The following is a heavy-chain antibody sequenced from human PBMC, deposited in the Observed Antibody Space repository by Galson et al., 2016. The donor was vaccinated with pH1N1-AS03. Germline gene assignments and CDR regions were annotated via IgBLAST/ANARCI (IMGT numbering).Heavy chain of an antibody. CDR3: ARDGPPQGISVAGSFDF. Sequence: LRLSCAASGSPFSGYSMNWVRQAPGKGLEWVSFISTTSSSIYYADSVKGRFTISRDNAKNSLFLQMNSLRDEDTAVYYCARDGPPQGISVAGSFDFWGQGTLVTVSS. J-gene: IGHJ4*02. V-gene: IGHV3-21*01. CDR2: ISTTSSSI. CDR1: GSPFSGYS. D-gene: IGHD6-19*01.